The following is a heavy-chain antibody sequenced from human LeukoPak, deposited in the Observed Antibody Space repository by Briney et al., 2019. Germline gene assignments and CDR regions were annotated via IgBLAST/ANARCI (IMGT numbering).Heavy chain of an antibody. CDR3: ARGLGYSGSDTAFDI. V-gene: IGHV3-13*01. Sequence: GGSLRLSCAASGFTFSSYDMHWVRLATGKGLEWVSAIGTAGDTYYPGSVKGRFTISRENAKNSLYLQMNSLRAGDTAVYYCARGLGYSGSDTAFDIWGQGTMVTVSS. CDR1: GFTFSSYD. J-gene: IGHJ3*02. D-gene: IGHD1-26*01. CDR2: IGTAGDT.